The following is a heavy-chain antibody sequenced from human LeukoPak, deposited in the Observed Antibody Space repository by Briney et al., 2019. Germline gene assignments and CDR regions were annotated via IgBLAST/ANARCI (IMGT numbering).Heavy chain of an antibody. CDR1: GFTSSSYG. J-gene: IGHJ4*02. V-gene: IGHV3-23*01. D-gene: IGHD3-10*01. CDR2: ISGSGGST. Sequence: GGSLRLSCAASGFTSSSYGMSWVRQAPGKGLEWVSAISGSGGSTYYADSVKGRFTISRDNSKNTLYLQMNSLRAEDTAVYYCAKGMVRGVTYSYFDYWGQGTLVTVSS. CDR3: AKGMVRGVTYSYFDY.